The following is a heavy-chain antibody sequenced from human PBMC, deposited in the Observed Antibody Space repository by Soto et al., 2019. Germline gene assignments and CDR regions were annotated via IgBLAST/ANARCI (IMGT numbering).Heavy chain of an antibody. J-gene: IGHJ4*02. CDR1: GFTFSSYW. V-gene: IGHV3-74*01. D-gene: IGHD3-10*01. CDR3: TRDIGGKGAY. CDR2: IDEYGSTI. Sequence: SGGSLRLSXAASGFTFSSYWMHWVRQVPGKGLLWVSRIDEYGSTINYADSVKGRFTISRDNARNTLYLEMNSLRAEDTALYYCTRDIGGKGAYWGPGTLVTVSS.